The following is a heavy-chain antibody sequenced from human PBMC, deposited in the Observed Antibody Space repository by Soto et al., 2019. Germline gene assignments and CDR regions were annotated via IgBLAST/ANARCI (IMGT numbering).Heavy chain of an antibody. V-gene: IGHV3-53*01. J-gene: IGHJ6*02. D-gene: IGHD3-3*01. CDR2: IYSGGST. CDR1: GFTVSSNY. CDR3: ARVFTYYDFWSGYYLYYGMDV. Sequence: GGSLRLSCAASGFTVSSNYMSWVRQAPGKGLEWVSVIYSGGSTYYADSVKGRFTISRDNSKNTLYLQMNSLRAEDTAVYYCARVFTYYDFWSGYYLYYGMDVWGQGTTVTVSS.